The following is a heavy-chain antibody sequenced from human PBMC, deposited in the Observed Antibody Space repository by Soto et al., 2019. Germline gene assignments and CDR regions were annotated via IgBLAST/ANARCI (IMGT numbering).Heavy chain of an antibody. J-gene: IGHJ6*01. CDR2: IKQDGSEK. CDR1: GFTFSSYW. V-gene: IGHV3-7*03. CDR3: ARVGDSSSPRPLLWVGELFNIYYYDGMDV. D-gene: IGHD3-10*01. Sequence: GGSLRLSCAASGFTFSSYWMSWVRQAPGKGLEWVANIKQDGSEKYYVDSVKGRFTISRDNAKNSLYLQMNSLRAEDTAVYYCARVGDSSSPRPLLWVGELFNIYYYDGMDVWGQGTTVTVSS.